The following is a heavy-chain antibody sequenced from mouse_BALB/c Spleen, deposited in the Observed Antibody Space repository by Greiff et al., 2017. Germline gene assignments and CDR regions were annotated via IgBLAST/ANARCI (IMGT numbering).Heavy chain of an antibody. CDR3: ASYGSSYWYFDV. V-gene: IGHV1-7*01. CDR1: GYTFTSYW. J-gene: IGHJ1*01. Sequence: QLQQSGAELAKPGASVKMSCKASGYTFTSYWMHWVKQRPGQGLEWIGYINPSTGYTEYNQKFKDKATLTADKSSSTAYMQLSSLTSEDSAVYYCASYGSSYWYFDVWGAGTTVTVSS. CDR2: INPSTGYT. D-gene: IGHD1-1*01.